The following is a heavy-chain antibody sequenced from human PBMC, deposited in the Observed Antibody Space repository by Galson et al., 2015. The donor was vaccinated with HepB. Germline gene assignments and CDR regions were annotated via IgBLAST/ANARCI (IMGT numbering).Heavy chain of an antibody. J-gene: IGHJ5*02. Sequence: SVKVSCKASGFTFTSSAMQWVRQARGQRLEWIGWIVVGSGNTNYAQKFQERVTITRDMSTSTAYMELSSLRSEDTAVYYCAAVAAPREVKSGQSNWFDPWGQGTLVTVSS. CDR2: IVVGSGNT. CDR1: GFTFTSSA. CDR3: AAVAAPREVKSGQSNWFDP. D-gene: IGHD1-26*01. V-gene: IGHV1-58*02.